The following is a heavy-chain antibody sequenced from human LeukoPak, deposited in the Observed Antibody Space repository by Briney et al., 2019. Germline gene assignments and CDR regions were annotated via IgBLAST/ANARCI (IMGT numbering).Heavy chain of an antibody. CDR1: GFTFRNHW. D-gene: IGHD2-15*01. J-gene: IGHJ4*02. Sequence: GGSLRLSCAASGFTFRNHWMTWVRQAPGKGLEWVANIKKDGSEKYYVDSVKGRFTISRDNAKNSLYLQLNTLRPEDTAVYYCVQGWRDNWGQGTLVTVSS. CDR2: IKKDGSEK. CDR3: VQGWRDN. V-gene: IGHV3-7*01.